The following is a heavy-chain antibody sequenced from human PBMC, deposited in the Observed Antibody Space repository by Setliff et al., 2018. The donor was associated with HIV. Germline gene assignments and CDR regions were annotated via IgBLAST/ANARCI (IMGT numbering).Heavy chain of an antibody. CDR2: IYTSGST. CDR1: GGSISSGSYY. CDR3: ARERNDDPFDYYYYYMDV. V-gene: IGHV4-61*09. D-gene: IGHD1-1*01. J-gene: IGHJ6*03. Sequence: SETLSLTCTVSGGSISSGSYYWSWIRQPAGKGLEWIGHIYTSGSTNYNPSLKSRVTISVDTSKNQFSLKLSSVTAADTAVYYCARERNDDPFDYYYYYMDVWGKGITVTVSS.